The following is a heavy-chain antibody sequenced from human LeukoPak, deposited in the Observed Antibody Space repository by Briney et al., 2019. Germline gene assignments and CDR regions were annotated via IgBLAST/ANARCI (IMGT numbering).Heavy chain of an antibody. Sequence: ASVKVSCKASGYTFTSYGISWVRQAPGQGLEWMGWISAYNGNTNYAQKLQGRVTMTIDTYTSTAYMELRSLRSDDTAVYYCARAQLLWFGELSWRAFDIWGQGTMVTVSS. J-gene: IGHJ3*02. V-gene: IGHV1-18*01. CDR3: ARAQLLWFGELSWRAFDI. CDR2: ISAYNGNT. D-gene: IGHD3-10*01. CDR1: GYTFTSYG.